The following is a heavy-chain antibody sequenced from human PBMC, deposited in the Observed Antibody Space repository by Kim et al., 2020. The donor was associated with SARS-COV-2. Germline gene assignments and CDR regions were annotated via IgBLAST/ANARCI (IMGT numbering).Heavy chain of an antibody. CDR3: AAGAGTISTWGY. V-gene: IGHV1-69*01. J-gene: IGHJ4*02. Sequence: NYVQKFQGRVTITAAESTSTAYMELSSLRSEDTAVYYCAAGAGTISTWGYWGQGTLVTVSS. D-gene: IGHD3-9*01.